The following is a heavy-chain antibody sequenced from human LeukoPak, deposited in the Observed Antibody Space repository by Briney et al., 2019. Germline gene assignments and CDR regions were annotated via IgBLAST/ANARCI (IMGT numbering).Heavy chain of an antibody. V-gene: IGHV3-48*03. J-gene: IGHJ6*03. CDR3: ARDGAEYYYYMDV. CDR2: ISSSGSTI. Sequence: PGGSLRLSCAASGFTFSSYEMNWVRQAPGKGLEWVSYISSSGSTIHYADSVKGRFTISRDNAKNSLYLQMNSLRAEDTAVYYCARDGAEYYYYMDVWGKGTTVTVSS. CDR1: GFTFSSYE.